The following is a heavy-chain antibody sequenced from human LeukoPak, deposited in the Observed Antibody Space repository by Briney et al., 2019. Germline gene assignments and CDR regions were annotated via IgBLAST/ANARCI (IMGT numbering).Heavy chain of an antibody. CDR2: IGSSGSAI. CDR3: AREGSSYGMDV. Sequence: PGGSLRLSCAASGFSLSGYYMTWIRQAPGKGLEWVSYIGSSGSAIYYADSVKGRFTISRDNAKNSLYLQMNSLRADDTAVYYCAREGSSYGMDVWGQGTTITVSS. J-gene: IGHJ6*02. CDR1: GFSLSGYY. D-gene: IGHD6-6*01. V-gene: IGHV3-11*01.